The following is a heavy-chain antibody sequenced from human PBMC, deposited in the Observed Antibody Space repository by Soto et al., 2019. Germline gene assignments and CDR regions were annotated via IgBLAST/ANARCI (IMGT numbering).Heavy chain of an antibody. CDR2: XXXXXXXX. Sequence: GGSLRLSCISSGFTFRTYTMNWVRQXPGXXXEXXXXXXXXXXXXXXXXXXXXXFTISRDNAKNSLFLQMNSLRAEDTAVYYCARDRGYDAHDFYYNAMDVWGQGTTVTVSS. J-gene: IGHJ6*02. D-gene: IGHD2-15*01. CDR1: GFTFRTYT. V-gene: IGHV3-21*01. CDR3: ARDRGYDAHDFYYNAMDV.